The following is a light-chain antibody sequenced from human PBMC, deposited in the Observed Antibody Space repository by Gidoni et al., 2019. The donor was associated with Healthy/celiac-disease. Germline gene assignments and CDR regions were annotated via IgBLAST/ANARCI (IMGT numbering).Light chain of an antibody. CDR3: QQYGSFGT. J-gene: IGKJ1*01. CDR2: GAS. V-gene: IGKV3-20*01. Sequence: EIVLTQSPGTLSLSPGERATLSCRASQSVSSSYLAWYQQKPGQAPRLLIYGASSRATGIPDRFSGSGSGTDFTLTISRLEPEDFAVYYCQQYGSFGTFGQGPKVEIK. CDR1: QSVSSSY.